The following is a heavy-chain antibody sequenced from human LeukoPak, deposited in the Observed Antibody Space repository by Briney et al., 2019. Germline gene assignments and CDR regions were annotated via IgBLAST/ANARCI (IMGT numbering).Heavy chain of an antibody. CDR3: AKPYSNYYFDY. CDR1: GFTFSSYG. J-gene: IGHJ4*02. D-gene: IGHD4-11*01. CDR2: ISYDGSNK. Sequence: PGRSLRLSCAASGFTFSSYGMHWVRQAPGKGLEWVAVISYDGSNKYYADSVKGRFTISRDNSKNTLYLQMNSLRAEDTAVYYCAKPYSNYYFDYWGQGTLVAVSS. V-gene: IGHV3-30*18.